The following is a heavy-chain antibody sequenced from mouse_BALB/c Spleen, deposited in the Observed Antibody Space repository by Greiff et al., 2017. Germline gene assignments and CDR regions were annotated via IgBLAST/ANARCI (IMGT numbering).Heavy chain of an antibody. CDR1: GFNIKDTY. Sequence: EVMLVESGAELVKPGASVKLSCTASGFNIKDTYMHWVKQRPEQGLEWIGRIDPANGNTKYDPKFQGKATITADTSSNTAYLQLSSLTSEDTAVYYCAREGNSYYFDYWGQGTTLTVSS. CDR2: IDPANGNT. CDR3: AREGNSYYFDY. V-gene: IGHV14-3*02. D-gene: IGHD2-1*01. J-gene: IGHJ2*01.